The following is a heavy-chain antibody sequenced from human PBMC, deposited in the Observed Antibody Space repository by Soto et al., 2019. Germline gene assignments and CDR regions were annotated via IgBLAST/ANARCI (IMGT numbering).Heavy chain of an antibody. CDR1: IFTFSDYG. D-gene: IGHD6-13*01. CDR2: IWNDGSNK. J-gene: IGHJ4*02. Sequence: SLRLSCSSSIFTFSDYGRRWVRQSPGKGLEWVAVIWNDGSNKYYADSVKGRFTISRDNSRNTLYLQMNSLRAEDTAVYYCARDYSSSWYGLDNWGQGTLVTVSS. CDR3: ARDYSSSWYGLDN. V-gene: IGHV3-33*01.